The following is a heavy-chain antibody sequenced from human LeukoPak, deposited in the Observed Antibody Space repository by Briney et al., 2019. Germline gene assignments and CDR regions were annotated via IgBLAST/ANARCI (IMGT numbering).Heavy chain of an antibody. CDR1: GGSISSSGYF. D-gene: IGHD4-17*01. V-gene: IGHV4-39*07. Sequence: PSETLSLTCTVSGGSISSSGYFWGWIRQPPGKGLEWIGSMYSNGSKYYNPSLKSRVTISVDTSKSQFSLKLTSVTAADAGVYYCARSTLTTEFDFWGPGTLLTVSS. CDR3: ARSTLTTEFDF. J-gene: IGHJ4*02. CDR2: MYSNGSK.